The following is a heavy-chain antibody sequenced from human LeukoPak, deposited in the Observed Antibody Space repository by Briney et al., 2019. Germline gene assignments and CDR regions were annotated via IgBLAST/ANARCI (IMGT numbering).Heavy chain of an antibody. CDR3: ARGGPNARFYYYGMDV. Sequence: SETLSLTCAVYGGSFSVYYWSWIRQPPGKGLEWIGEINHSGSTNYNPSLKSRVTISVDTSKNQFSLKLSSVTAADTAVYYCARGGPNARFYYYGMDVWGQGTTVTVSS. CDR1: GGSFSVYY. V-gene: IGHV4-34*01. CDR2: INHSGST. J-gene: IGHJ6*02.